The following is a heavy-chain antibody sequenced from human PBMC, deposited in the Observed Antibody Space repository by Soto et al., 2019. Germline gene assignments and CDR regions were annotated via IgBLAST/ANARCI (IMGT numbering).Heavy chain of an antibody. CDR3: ARGFWSGYSGENWFDP. V-gene: IGHV4-31*03. D-gene: IGHD3-3*01. J-gene: IGHJ5*02. Sequence: QVQLQESGPGLVKPSQTLSLTCTVSGGSISSGGYYWSWIRQHPGKGLEWIGYIYYSGSTYYNPSRKSRVTISVDTSKNQFSLKLSSVTAADTAVYYCARGFWSGYSGENWFDPWGQGTLVTVSS. CDR1: GGSISSGGYY. CDR2: IYYSGST.